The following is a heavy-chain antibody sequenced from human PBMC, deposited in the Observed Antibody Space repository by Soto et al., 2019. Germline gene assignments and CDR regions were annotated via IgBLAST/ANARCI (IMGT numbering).Heavy chain of an antibody. CDR3: ARGMSRGYAGYYYYGMDV. D-gene: IGHD5-12*01. CDR2: IIPILGIA. Sequence: QVQLVQSGAEVKKPGSSVKVYCKASGGTFSSYTISWVRQAPGQGLEWMGRIIPILGIANYAQKFQGRVTITADKSTSTAYMELSSLRSEDTAVYYCARGMSRGYAGYYYYGMDVWGQGTTVTVSS. CDR1: GGTFSSYT. J-gene: IGHJ6*02. V-gene: IGHV1-69*02.